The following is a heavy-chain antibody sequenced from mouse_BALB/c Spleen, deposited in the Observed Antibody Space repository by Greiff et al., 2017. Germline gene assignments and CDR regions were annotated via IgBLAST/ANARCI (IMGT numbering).Heavy chain of an antibody. V-gene: IGHV4-1*02. CDR1: GFDFSRYW. J-gene: IGHJ1*01. CDR3: ARPLLLRLCWYFDV. CDR2: INPDSSTI. Sequence: DVKLVESGGGLVQPGGSLKLSCAASGFDFSRYWMSWVRQAPGKGLEWIGEINPDSSTINYTPSLKDKFIISRDNAKNTLYLQMSKVRSEDTALYYCARPLLLRLCWYFDVWGAGTTVTVSS. D-gene: IGHD1-2*01.